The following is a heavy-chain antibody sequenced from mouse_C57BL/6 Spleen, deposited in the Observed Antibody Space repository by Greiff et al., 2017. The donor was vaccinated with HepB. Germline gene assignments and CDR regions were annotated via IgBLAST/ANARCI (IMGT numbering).Heavy chain of an antibody. CDR1: GFTFSDYG. CDR2: ISSGSSTI. V-gene: IGHV5-17*01. J-gene: IGHJ4*01. D-gene: IGHD2-3*01. Sequence: EVNVVESGGGLVKPGGSLKLSCAASGFTFSDYGMHWVRQAPEKGLEWVAYISSGSSTIYYADTVKGRFTISRDNAKNTLFLQMTSLRSEDTAMYYCARGGYYGGSYAMDYWGQGTSVTVSS. CDR3: ARGGYYGGSYAMDY.